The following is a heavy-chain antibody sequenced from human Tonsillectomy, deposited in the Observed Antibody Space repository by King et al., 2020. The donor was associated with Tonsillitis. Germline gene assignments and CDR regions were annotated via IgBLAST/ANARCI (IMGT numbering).Heavy chain of an antibody. CDR2: ISGSGDRT. D-gene: IGHD1-26*01. CDR3: AKDGRGSGSYPDAFDI. CDR1: GFIFSNYA. Sequence: VQLVESGGGLVQPGGSLRLSCAASGFIFSNYAMSWVRQAPGKGLEWVSTISGSGDRTYDADSVKGRFAISRDNSKNTLYLQMNSLRVEDTAVYYCAKDGRGSGSYPDAFDIWGQGTMVRVSS. V-gene: IGHV3-23*04. J-gene: IGHJ3*02.